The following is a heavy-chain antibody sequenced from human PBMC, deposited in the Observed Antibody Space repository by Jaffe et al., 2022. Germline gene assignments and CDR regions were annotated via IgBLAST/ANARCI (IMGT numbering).Heavy chain of an antibody. CDR3: ARGRVVAATRAFDP. D-gene: IGHD2-15*01. CDR1: GGSISSYY. J-gene: IGHJ5*02. Sequence: QVQLQESGPGLVKPSETLSLTCTVSGGSISSYYWSWIRQPPGKGLEWIGYIYYSGSTNYNPSLKSRVTISVDTSKNQFSLKLSSVTAADTAVYYCARGRVVAATRAFDPWGQGTLVTVSS. V-gene: IGHV4-59*01. CDR2: IYYSGST.